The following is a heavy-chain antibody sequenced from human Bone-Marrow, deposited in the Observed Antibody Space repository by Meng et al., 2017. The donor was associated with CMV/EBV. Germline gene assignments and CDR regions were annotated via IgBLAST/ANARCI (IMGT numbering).Heavy chain of an antibody. V-gene: IGHV3-11*04. CDR3: AKDKRVVAAATAYYYGMDV. Sequence: GGSLRLSCAASGFSFSDYYMSWIRQAPGKGLEWVSYISSSGSAIYYTDSVKGRFTISRDNAKNSLYLQMNSLRAEDTAVYYCAKDKRVVAAATAYYYGMDVWVQGTTVTVSS. D-gene: IGHD6-13*01. CDR2: ISSSGSAI. J-gene: IGHJ6*02. CDR1: GFSFSDYY.